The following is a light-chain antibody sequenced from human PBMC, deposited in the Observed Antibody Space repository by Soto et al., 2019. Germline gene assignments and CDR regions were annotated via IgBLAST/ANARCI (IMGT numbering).Light chain of an antibody. Sequence: QSALTQPASVSGSPGQTITISCTGTSSDVGSDNLVSWYQQHPGKAPKLIIYEGSKRPSGVSNRFSASKSGDTASLTISGLQDEDEADYYCCSYAGDNTVLFGGGTKLTVL. CDR1: SSDVGSDNL. CDR2: EGS. V-gene: IGLV2-23*01. CDR3: CSYAGDNTVL. J-gene: IGLJ2*01.